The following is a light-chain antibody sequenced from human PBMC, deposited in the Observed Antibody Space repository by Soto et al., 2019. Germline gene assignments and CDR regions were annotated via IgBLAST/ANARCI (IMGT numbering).Light chain of an antibody. CDR1: QSVSSN. CDR3: QQYNNWYT. J-gene: IGKJ2*01. CDR2: GAS. Sequence: EIVMTQSPATLSVSPGERATLSCRASQSVSSNLASYQQKPGQAPRLLNYGASTRTTGIPARLSGRGSGTEFTLTITSLQSEHFTVYYCQQYNNWYTFGQGTKLEIK. V-gene: IGKV3-15*01.